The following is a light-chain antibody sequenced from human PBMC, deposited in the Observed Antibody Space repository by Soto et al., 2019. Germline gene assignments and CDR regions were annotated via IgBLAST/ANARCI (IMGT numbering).Light chain of an antibody. CDR1: SSDVGSYNL. V-gene: IGLV2-14*02. CDR2: EVS. J-gene: IGLJ1*01. CDR3: KSYAGSNTYV. Sequence: QSALTQPASVSGSPGQSITISCTGTSSDVGSYNLVSWYQQHPGKAPKLMIYEVSKRPSGVSNRFSGSKSGNTASLTVSGLQAGDEADYFCKSYAGSNTYVFGSGTKLTVL.